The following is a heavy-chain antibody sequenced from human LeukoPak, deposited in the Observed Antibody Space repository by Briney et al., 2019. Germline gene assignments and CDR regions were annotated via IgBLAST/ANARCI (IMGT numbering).Heavy chain of an antibody. D-gene: IGHD3-3*01. CDR3: ARVDDFWERSFDI. CDR1: GGSISSYY. J-gene: IGHJ3*02. V-gene: IGHV4-59*01. Sequence: PSETLSLTCTVSGGSISSYYWSWIRQPPGKGLEWIGHIYYSGSTNYNPSLKSRVTISVDTSKNQFSLKLSSVTAADTAVYYCARVDDFWERSFDIWGQRTMVTVSS. CDR2: IYYSGST.